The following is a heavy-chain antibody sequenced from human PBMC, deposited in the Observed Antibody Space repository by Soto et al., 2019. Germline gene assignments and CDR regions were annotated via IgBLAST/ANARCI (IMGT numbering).Heavy chain of an antibody. CDR1: GFTFSSYS. V-gene: IGHV3-23*01. Sequence: PGGSLRLSCAASGFTFSSYSMSWVRQAPGKGLEWVTAISGSGGSTYYADSVKGRFTISRDNSKNTLYLQMNSLRAEDTAVYYCATPARYFDWSFDYWGQGTLVTVSS. J-gene: IGHJ4*02. D-gene: IGHD3-9*01. CDR3: ATPARYFDWSFDY. CDR2: ISGSGGST.